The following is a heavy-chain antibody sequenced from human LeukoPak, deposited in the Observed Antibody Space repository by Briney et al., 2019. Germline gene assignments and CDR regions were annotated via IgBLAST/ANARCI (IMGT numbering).Heavy chain of an antibody. V-gene: IGHV3-21*01. D-gene: IGHD2-8*01. CDR2: ISSSSSYI. Sequence: PGGSLRLSCAASGFTFSNYGMNWVRQAPGKGLEWVSSISSSSSYIYYADSVKGRFTISRDNAKNSLYLQMNSLRAEDTAVYYCAKDRCSNGIGCYYYYMDVWGKGTTVTISS. J-gene: IGHJ6*03. CDR1: GFTFSNYG. CDR3: AKDRCSNGIGCYYYYMDV.